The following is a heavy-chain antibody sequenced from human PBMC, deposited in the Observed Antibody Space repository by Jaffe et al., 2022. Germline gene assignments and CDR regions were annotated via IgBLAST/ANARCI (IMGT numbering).Heavy chain of an antibody. CDR1: GYTFTSYY. CDR3: ARAYCSGGSCYSHTYYFDY. J-gene: IGHJ4*02. V-gene: IGHV1-46*01. CDR2: INPSGGST. Sequence: QVQLVQSGAEVKKPGASVKVSCKASGYTFTSYYMHWVRQAPGQGLEWMGIINPSGGSTSYAQKFQGRVTMTRDTSTSTVYMELSSLRSEDTAVYYCARAYCSGGSCYSHTYYFDYWGQGTLVTVSS. D-gene: IGHD2-15*01.